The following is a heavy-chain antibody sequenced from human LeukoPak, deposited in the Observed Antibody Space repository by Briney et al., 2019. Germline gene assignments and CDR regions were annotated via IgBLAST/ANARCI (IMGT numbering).Heavy chain of an antibody. J-gene: IGHJ4*02. CDR2: ISYSGSP. CDR1: GGSTSDYY. Sequence: SETLSLTCIVSGGSTSDYYWSWLRQPPGKGLEWIGYISYSGSPNYNPSLKSRLTISVDTSKNQFSLNLTSVTAADTAVYYCAREGARYYYGSGSFDFWGQGTQVIVSS. D-gene: IGHD3-10*01. CDR3: AREGARYYYGSGSFDF. V-gene: IGHV4-59*01.